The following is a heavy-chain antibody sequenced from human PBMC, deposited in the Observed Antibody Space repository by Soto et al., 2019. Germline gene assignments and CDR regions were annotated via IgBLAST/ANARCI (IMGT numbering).Heavy chain of an antibody. V-gene: IGHV1-2*02. CDR1: GYTFTGYY. CDR2: INPNSGGT. D-gene: IGHD4-17*01. J-gene: IGHJ4*02. CDR3: ARSEYGGNAFVIY. Sequence: GASVKISCKASGYTFTGYYMHWVRQAPGQGLEWMGWINPNSGGTNYAQKFQGRVTMTRDTSISTAYMELSRLRSDDTAVYYCARSEYGGNAFVIYWGQGTLVTVSS.